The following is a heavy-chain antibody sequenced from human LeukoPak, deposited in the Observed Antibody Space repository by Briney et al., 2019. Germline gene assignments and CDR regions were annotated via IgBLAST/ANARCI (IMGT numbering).Heavy chain of an antibody. CDR3: AGKYYYDSGGYYYVDY. CDR2: IHHSGST. CDR1: GYSITSGYF. V-gene: IGHV4-38-2*01. J-gene: IGHJ4*02. Sequence: SETLSLTCAVSGYSITSGYFWGWIRQPPGKGPEWIGSIHHSGSTFYNPSLKSRVTISLDTSKNHFSLKLNSVTAADTAVYYCAGKYYYDSGGYYYVDYWGQGTLVTVSS. D-gene: IGHD3-22*01.